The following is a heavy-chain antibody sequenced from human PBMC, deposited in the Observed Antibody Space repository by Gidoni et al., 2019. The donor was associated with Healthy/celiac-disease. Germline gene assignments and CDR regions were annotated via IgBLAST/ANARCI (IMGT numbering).Heavy chain of an antibody. V-gene: IGHV4-61*01. Sequence: QVQLQESGPGLVKPSETLSLTCTVSGGSVSSGSYYWSWIRQPPGKGLEWIGYIYYSGSTNYNPSLKSRVTISVDTSKNQFSLKLSSVTAADTAVYYCARVRIQPMVNWFDPWGQGTLVTVSS. CDR3: ARVRIQPMVNWFDP. CDR2: IYYSGST. J-gene: IGHJ5*02. CDR1: GGSVSSGSYY. D-gene: IGHD5-18*01.